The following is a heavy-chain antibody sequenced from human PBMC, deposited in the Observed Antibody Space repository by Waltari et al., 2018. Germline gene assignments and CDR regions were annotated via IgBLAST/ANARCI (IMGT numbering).Heavy chain of an antibody. D-gene: IGHD7-27*01. CDR1: GFTFSNYR. V-gene: IGHV3-74*01. CDR3: ARDYLGLAY. CDR2: INSYSTT. J-gene: IGHJ4*02. Sequence: EVHLVESGGGLVQPGGSPRLSCKASGFTFSNYRLHWIRQAPGEGLVWFSHINSYSTTYYADSVKGRFTISRDNAENTLYLQMNSLRSEDTAMYYCARDYLGLAYWGQGTLVTVSS.